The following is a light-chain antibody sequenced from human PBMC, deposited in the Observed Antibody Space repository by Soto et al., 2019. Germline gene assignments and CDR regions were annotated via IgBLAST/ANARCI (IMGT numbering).Light chain of an antibody. CDR2: SNN. CDR3: AAWDDSLNGLYV. CDR1: SSNIGSNT. Sequence: QSVLTQPPSASGTPGQRVTISCSGSSSNIGSNTVNWYQQLPGTAPKLLIYSNNQRPSWVPDRFSGSKSGTSASLAISGLQSEDEADYYCAAWDDSLNGLYVFGTGTKAPS. J-gene: IGLJ1*01. V-gene: IGLV1-44*01.